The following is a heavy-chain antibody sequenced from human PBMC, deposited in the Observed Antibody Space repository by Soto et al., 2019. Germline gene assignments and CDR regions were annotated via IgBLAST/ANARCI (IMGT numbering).Heavy chain of an antibody. J-gene: IGHJ6*02. D-gene: IGHD4-4*01. Sequence: QITLKESGPPLVKPTQTLTLTCTFSGFSLSTSGVGVGWIRQPPGKALEWLALIYWDDDKRYSPSLKSRLTIPKATSKNQAVLTMPPMDPVDTATYYCAHGAAAVTTWGYGMDVWGQGTTVTVSS. CDR1: GFSLSTSGVG. CDR2: IYWDDDK. V-gene: IGHV2-5*02. CDR3: AHGAAAVTTWGYGMDV.